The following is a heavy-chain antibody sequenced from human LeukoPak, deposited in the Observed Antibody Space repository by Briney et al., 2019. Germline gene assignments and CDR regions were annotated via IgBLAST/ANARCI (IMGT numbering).Heavy chain of an antibody. V-gene: IGHV4-34*01. CDR2: INHSGST. J-gene: IGHJ4*02. CDR1: GGSFSGYY. D-gene: IGHD3-10*01. CDR3: ARHGPFKGSGSAYFYC. Sequence: PSETLSLTCAVYGGSFSGYYWSWIRQPPGKGLEWIGEINHSGSTNYNPSLKSRVTISVDTSKNQFSLKLSSVTAADTAVYYCARHGPFKGSGSAYFYCWGQGTLVTVS.